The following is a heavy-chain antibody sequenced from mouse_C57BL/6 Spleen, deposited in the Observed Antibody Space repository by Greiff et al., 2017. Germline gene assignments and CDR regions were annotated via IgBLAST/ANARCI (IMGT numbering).Heavy chain of an antibody. CDR3: ARIYYDYDESYLDY. D-gene: IGHD2-4*01. V-gene: IGHV5-16*01. CDR1: GFTFSDYY. J-gene: IGHJ2*01. Sequence: EVKVVESEGGLVQPGSSMKLSCTASGFTFSDYYMAWVRPVPEKGLEWVANINYDGSSTYYLDSLKSRFTISRDNAKNILYLQVSSLKSEDTATYYCARIYYDYDESYLDYWGQGTTLTVSS. CDR2: INYDGSST.